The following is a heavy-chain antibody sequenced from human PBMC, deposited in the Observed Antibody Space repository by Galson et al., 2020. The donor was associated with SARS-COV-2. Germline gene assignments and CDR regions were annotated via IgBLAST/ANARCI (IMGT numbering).Heavy chain of an antibody. J-gene: IGHJ2*01. Sequence: SETLSLTCTVSGGSISSYYWSWIRQPPGKGLEWNGYIYYSGSTNYNPSLKSRVTISVDTSKNQFSLKLSSVTAADTAVYYCARVLPWELLWYFDLWGRGTLVTVSS. V-gene: IGHV4-59*13. CDR1: GGSISSYY. CDR3: ARVLPWELLWYFDL. D-gene: IGHD1-26*01. CDR2: IYYSGST.